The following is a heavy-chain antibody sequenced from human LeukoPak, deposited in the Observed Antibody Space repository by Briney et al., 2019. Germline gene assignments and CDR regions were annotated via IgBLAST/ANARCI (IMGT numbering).Heavy chain of an antibody. Sequence: AGGSLRLSCAASGFTLGSYAMYWVRQAPGKGLEWVSGIFGSGGSAHYADSVKGRFTISRDNSKNTVYLQMDSLRVEDTAIYYCAKTTTGYSSGRYPAWPIDYWGQGTLVTVSS. CDR1: GFTLGSYA. J-gene: IGHJ4*02. D-gene: IGHD2-15*01. V-gene: IGHV3-23*01. CDR3: AKTTTGYSSGRYPAWPIDY. CDR2: IFGSGGSA.